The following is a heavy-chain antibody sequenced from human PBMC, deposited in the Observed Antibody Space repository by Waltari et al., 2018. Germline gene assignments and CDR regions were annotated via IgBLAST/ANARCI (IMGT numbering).Heavy chain of an antibody. D-gene: IGHD3-22*01. J-gene: IGHJ4*02. CDR3: ARDNGDSSVDY. CDR1: GGSISSGGYS. V-gene: IGHV4-31*03. CDR2: IYYSGTT. Sequence: QVQLQESGPGLVKTSQTLSLTCTVSGGSISSGGYSWRWIRQPPGKGLEWMGYIYYSGTTYYNPSLKSRITISVDTSKNLFSLKLSSVTAADTAVYYCARDNGDSSVDYWGQGTLVTVSS.